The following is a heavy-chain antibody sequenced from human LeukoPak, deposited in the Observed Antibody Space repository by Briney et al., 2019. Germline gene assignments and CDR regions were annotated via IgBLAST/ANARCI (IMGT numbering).Heavy chain of an antibody. CDR2: IYTSEST. CDR3: ARQIVFRATPRAFDI. D-gene: IGHD1-26*01. CDR1: GGSISSYY. V-gene: IGHV4-4*09. Sequence: PSETLSLTCTVSGGSISSYYWSWIRQPPGKGLEWIGYIYTSESTNYNPSLKSRVTISVDTSKNQFSLKLSSVTAADTAVYYCARQIVFRATPRAFDIGGQGTMVTVSS. J-gene: IGHJ3*02.